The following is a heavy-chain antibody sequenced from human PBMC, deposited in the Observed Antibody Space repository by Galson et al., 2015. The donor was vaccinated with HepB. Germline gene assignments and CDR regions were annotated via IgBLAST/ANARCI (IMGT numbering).Heavy chain of an antibody. CDR2: ISYDGSNK. V-gene: IGHV3-30*18. CDR3: AKDGVAAAHTYYYYYYMDV. Sequence: SLRLSCAASGFTFSSYGMHWVRQAPGKGLEWVAVISYDGSNKYYADSVKGRFTISRDNSKNTLYLQMNSLRAEDTVVYYCAKDGVAAAHTYYYYYYMDVWGKGTTVTVSS. CDR1: GFTFSSYG. J-gene: IGHJ6*03. D-gene: IGHD2-2*01.